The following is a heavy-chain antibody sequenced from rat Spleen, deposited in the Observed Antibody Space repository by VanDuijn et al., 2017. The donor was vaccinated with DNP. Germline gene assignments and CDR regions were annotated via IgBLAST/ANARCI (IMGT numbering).Heavy chain of an antibody. CDR1: GFTFSNYY. D-gene: IGHD1-2*01. Sequence: EVQLVESGGGLVQPGRSMKLSCAASGFTFSNYYMAWVRQAPTKGLDWVASISTGGGNTYYRDSVKGRFTISRDNAKSTLYLQMDSLRSEDTATYYCARHEAIAAPYWGQGVMVTVSS. J-gene: IGHJ2*01. CDR3: ARHEAIAAPY. V-gene: IGHV5-25*01. CDR2: ISTGGGNT.